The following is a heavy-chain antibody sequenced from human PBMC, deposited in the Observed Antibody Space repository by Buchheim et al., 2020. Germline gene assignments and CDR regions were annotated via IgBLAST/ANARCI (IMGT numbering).Heavy chain of an antibody. CDR1: GFIFSNAW. Sequence: EVQLVESGGGLVKPGGSLRLSCAGSGFIFSNAWMNWVRQAPGKGLEWVGQINSKPNGGTIDSAAPVKGRFTISRDDSRSTAYLQMNSLKAEDTGVYYCVTGWYLDYWGQGTL. CDR3: VTGWYLDY. D-gene: IGHD2-15*01. V-gene: IGHV3-15*01. J-gene: IGHJ4*02. CDR2: INSKPNGGTI.